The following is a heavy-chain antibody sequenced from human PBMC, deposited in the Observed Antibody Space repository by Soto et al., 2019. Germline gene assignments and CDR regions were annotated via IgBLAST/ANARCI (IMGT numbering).Heavy chain of an antibody. CDR2: ISGSDGKT. Sequence: GGSLRLSCAASGFSFGSYALSWVRQAPGKGLEWVSTISGSDGKTFYADSVKGRFSISRDTSQNTLYLQMNSLRADDTAIYYCARWSYLDYWGQGTQVTVSS. V-gene: IGHV3-23*01. J-gene: IGHJ4*02. CDR3: ARWSYLDY. D-gene: IGHD3-3*01. CDR1: GFSFGSYA.